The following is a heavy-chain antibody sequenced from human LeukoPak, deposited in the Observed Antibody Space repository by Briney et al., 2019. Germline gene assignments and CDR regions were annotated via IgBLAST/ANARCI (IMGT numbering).Heavy chain of an antibody. CDR2: ISYDGSNK. J-gene: IGHJ4*02. CDR3: AKGSYYGSGSYYILSY. D-gene: IGHD3-10*01. V-gene: IGHV3-30*18. CDR1: GLTFSSYG. Sequence: GGSREPSWAASGLTFSSYGMHGARQVPGKGLEWGEVISYDGSNKYYADSVKGRFTISRDNSKNTLYLQMNSLRAEDTAVYYCAKGSYYGSGSYYILSYWGQGTLVTVSS.